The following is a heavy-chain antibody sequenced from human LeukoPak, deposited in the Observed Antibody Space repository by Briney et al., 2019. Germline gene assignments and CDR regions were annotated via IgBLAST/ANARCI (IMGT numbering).Heavy chain of an antibody. CDR3: ARGFPLRFLEWLLVY. J-gene: IGHJ4*02. D-gene: IGHD3-3*01. CDR1: GYTFTGYY. Sequence: ASVKVSCKASGYTFTGYYMHWVRQAPGQGLEWMGWINPNSGGTNYAQKFQGRVTMTRDTSISTAYMELSRLRSDDTAVYYCARGFPLRFLEWLLVYWGQGTLVTVSS. CDR2: INPNSGGT. V-gene: IGHV1-2*02.